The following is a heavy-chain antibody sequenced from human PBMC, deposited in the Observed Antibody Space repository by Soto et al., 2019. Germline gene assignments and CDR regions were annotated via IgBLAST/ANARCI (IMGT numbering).Heavy chain of an antibody. V-gene: IGHV4-59*01. CDR1: GGSISSYY. CDR2: IYYSGST. CDR3: ACFPGLLGAHYYYSGMDV. Sequence: PSETLSLTCTVSGGSISSYYWSWIRQPPGKGLEWIGYIYYSGSTNYNPSLKSRVTISVDTSKNQFSLKLSSVTAADTAVYYCACFPGLLGAHYYYSGMDVWGEGTTVTVSS. D-gene: IGHD2-21*01. J-gene: IGHJ6*04.